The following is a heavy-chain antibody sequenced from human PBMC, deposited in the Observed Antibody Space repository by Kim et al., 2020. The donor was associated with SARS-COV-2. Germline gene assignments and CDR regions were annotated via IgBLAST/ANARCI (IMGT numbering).Heavy chain of an antibody. CDR1: GFTFSSYS. CDR3: ARGLQLWLFLVPLDY. D-gene: IGHD5-18*01. CDR2: ISSSSSTI. Sequence: GGSLRLSCAASGFTFSSYSMNWVRQAPGKGLEWVSYISSSSSTIYYADSVKGRFTISRDNAKNSLYLQMNSLRDEDTAVYYCARGLQLWLFLVPLDYWGQGTLVTVSS. V-gene: IGHV3-48*02. J-gene: IGHJ4*02.